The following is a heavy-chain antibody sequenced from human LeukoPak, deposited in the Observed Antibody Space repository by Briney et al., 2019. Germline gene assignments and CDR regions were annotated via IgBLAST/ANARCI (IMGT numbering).Heavy chain of an antibody. V-gene: IGHV3-9*01. CDR1: GFTLDEYA. D-gene: IGHD2-21*01. J-gene: IGHJ6*03. CDR2: ISWESGGI. CDR3: AKDTRLDSYYNMDV. Sequence: GGSLRLSCAASGFTLDEYAMHWVRQAPGKGLEWVSGISWESGGIGYADSVKGRFTISRDNAKNSLYLQMNSLRAEDTAFYYCAKDTRLDSYYNMDVWGRGTTVTVSS.